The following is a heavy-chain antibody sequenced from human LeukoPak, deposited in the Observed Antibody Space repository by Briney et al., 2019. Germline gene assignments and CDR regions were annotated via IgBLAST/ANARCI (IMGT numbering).Heavy chain of an antibody. CDR2: INQDGSEK. D-gene: IGHD1-7*01. V-gene: IGHV3-7*01. CDR1: GFTFSSYW. Sequence: GGSLRLSCAASGFTFSSYWMSWVRQAPGKGLEWVADINQDGSEKYFVDSVKGRFTVSRDDAKKSLYLQMNSLRDEDTAVYYCAREMKLELPASSDYYYGLDVWGQGTTVTVSS. CDR3: AREMKLELPASSDYYYGLDV. J-gene: IGHJ6*02.